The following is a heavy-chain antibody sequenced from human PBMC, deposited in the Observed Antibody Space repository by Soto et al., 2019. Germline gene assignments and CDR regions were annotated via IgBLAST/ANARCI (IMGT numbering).Heavy chain of an antibody. CDR2: ISGSGGGT. CDR3: ARGYGAYDS. V-gene: IGHV3-23*01. J-gene: IGHJ5*01. CDR1: GFVFTTYG. Sequence: EVQLLESGGGLVEPGGSLRLSCAASGFVFTTYGMTWVRQAPGKGLEWVSGISGSGGGTYYADSVKGRFTISRDNSKNTLYVQMNSLRAEDTAVYFCARGYGAYDSWGQGTLVTVSS. D-gene: IGHD2-15*01.